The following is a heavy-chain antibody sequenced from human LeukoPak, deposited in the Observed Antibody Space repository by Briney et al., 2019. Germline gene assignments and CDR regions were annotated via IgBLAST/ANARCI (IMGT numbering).Heavy chain of an antibody. J-gene: IGHJ3*02. V-gene: IGHV3-48*02. D-gene: IGHD6-19*01. CDR3: ASDYSSGWGLAFDI. CDR2: ITSSSSTI. Sequence: GGSLRLSCAASGFTFSSYSMNWVRQAPGKGLEWVSYITSSSSTIYYADSVKGQFTISRDNAKNSLYLQMNSLGDEDTAVYYCASDYSSGWGLAFDIWGQGTMVTVSS. CDR1: GFTFSSYS.